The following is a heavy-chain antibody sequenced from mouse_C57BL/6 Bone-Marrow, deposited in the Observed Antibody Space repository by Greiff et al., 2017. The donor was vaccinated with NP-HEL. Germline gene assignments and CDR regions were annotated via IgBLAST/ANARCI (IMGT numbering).Heavy chain of an antibody. V-gene: IGHV1-26*01. CDR3: ARDGSWDWFAY. J-gene: IGHJ3*01. CDR1: GYTFTDYY. Sequence: EVQLQQSGPELVKPGASVKISCKASGYTFTDYYMNWVKQSHGKSLEWIGDINPNNGGTSYNQKFKGKATLTVDKSSSTAYMELRSLTSEDSAVYYCARDGSWDWFAYWGQGTLVTVSA. CDR2: INPNNGGT. D-gene: IGHD4-1*01.